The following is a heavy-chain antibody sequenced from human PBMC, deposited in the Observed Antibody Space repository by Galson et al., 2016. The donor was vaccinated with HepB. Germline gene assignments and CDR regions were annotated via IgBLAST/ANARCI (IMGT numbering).Heavy chain of an antibody. J-gene: IGHJ4*02. CDR2: ISYDGNKD. V-gene: IGHV3-30*04. Sequence: SLRLSCAASGFTLSTYAMYWVRQAPGKGLEWVAFISYDGNKDFYADSVKGRFISSRDNSKNTVYLHMNSLRAEDTAFYYCARDRVVTTQTFYFLFGHWGLGALVTVSS. CDR1: GFTLSTYA. D-gene: IGHD3/OR15-3a*01. CDR3: ARDRVVTTQTFYFLFGH.